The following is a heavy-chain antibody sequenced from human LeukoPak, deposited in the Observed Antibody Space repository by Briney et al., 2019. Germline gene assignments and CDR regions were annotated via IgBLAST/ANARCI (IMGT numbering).Heavy chain of an antibody. D-gene: IGHD1-26*01. CDR1: GFTFSSYW. CDR3: ASDLVGASWATFDY. V-gene: IGHV3-21*01. J-gene: IGHJ4*02. CDR2: ISSSSSYI. Sequence: GGSLRLSCAASGFTFSSYWMNWVRQAPGKGLEWVSSISSSSSYIYYADSVKGRFTISRDNAKNSLYLQMNSLRAEDTAVYYCASDLVGASWATFDYWGQGTLVTVSS.